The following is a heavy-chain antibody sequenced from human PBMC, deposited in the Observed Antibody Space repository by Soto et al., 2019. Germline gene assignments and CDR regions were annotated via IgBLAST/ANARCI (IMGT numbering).Heavy chain of an antibody. CDR2: IYYSGST. D-gene: IGHD6-19*01. CDR1: GFSISSSSYY. V-gene: IGHV4-39*01. J-gene: IGHJ5*02. CDR3: ARRNSIAVAGTLYNWFDP. Sequence: SETLSLTCTFSGFSISSSSYYWGWIRQPPGKGLEWIGSIYYSGSTYYNPSLKSRVTISVDTSKNQFSLKLSSVTAADTAVYYCARRNSIAVAGTLYNWFDPWGQGTQVTVSS.